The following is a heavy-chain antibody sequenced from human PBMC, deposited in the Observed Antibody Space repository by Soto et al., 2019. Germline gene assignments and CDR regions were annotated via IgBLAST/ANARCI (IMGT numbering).Heavy chain of an antibody. CDR1: GGSISSSSYY. J-gene: IGHJ4*02. D-gene: IGHD3-3*01. V-gene: IGHV4-39*01. CDR2: IYYSGST. Sequence: PSETLSLTCTVSGGSISSSSYYWGWIRQPPGKGLEWIGSIYYSGSTYYNPSLKSRVTISVDTSKNQFSLKLSSVTAADTAVYYCARHWVFLEWLLYLDYFDYWGQGTLVTVS. CDR3: ARHWVFLEWLLYLDYFDY.